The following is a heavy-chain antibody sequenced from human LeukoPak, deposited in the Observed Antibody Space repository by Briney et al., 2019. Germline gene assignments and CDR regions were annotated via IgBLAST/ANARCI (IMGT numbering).Heavy chain of an antibody. D-gene: IGHD3-9*01. J-gene: IGHJ6*03. Sequence: GGSLRLSCAASGFIFSSYGMSWVRQAPGKGLEWVSAISGSGDSTYYADSVKGRFTISRDNAKNSLYLQMNSLRAEDTAVYYCARAPLTYYYYYMDVWGKGTTVTVSS. CDR3: ARAPLTYYYYYMDV. CDR2: ISGSGDST. CDR1: GFIFSSYG. V-gene: IGHV3-23*01.